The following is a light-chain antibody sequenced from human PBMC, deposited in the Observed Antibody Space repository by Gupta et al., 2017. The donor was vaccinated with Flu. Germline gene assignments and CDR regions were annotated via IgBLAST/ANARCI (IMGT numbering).Light chain of an antibody. CDR3: MQGTHWPWT. CDR1: QSLVSSDGNTF. J-gene: IGKJ1*01. CDR2: KVS. V-gene: IGKV2-30*01. Sequence: DVVMTQSPLSLPVTLGQPASISCRSSQSLVSSDGNTFLEWYQQRPGQSLRRLIYKVSNRDSGVPDSFSGSGSGTDFTLKISRVEAEDVGVYYCMQGTHWPWTFGQGSKVEIK.